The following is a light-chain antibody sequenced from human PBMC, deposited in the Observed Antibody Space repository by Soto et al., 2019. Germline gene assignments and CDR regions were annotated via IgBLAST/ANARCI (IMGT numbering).Light chain of an antibody. Sequence: DIPMTQSPSSLSASVGDTVSIICQATQDIFGFLNWYQIKPGKAPKLLISDSSNLKRGVPSRFSGSGSGTNFSLTITGLQPEDFALYSCQQYDDLPLTFGGGTQVEI. CDR2: DSS. CDR3: QQYDDLPLT. J-gene: IGKJ4*01. CDR1: QDIFGF. V-gene: IGKV1-33*01.